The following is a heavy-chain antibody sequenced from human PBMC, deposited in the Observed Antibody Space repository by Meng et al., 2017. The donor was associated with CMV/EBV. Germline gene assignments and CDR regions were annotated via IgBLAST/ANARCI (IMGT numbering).Heavy chain of an antibody. CDR3: ARDSGNSSGYYPFFDY. D-gene: IGHD3-22*01. V-gene: IGHV1-69*01. Sequence: SGGTFSSYAISWVRQAPGQGLEWMGGIIPIFGTANYAQKFQGRVTITADESTSTAYMELSSLRSEDTAVYYCARDSGNSSGYYPFFDYWGQGTLVTVSS. J-gene: IGHJ4*02. CDR2: IIPIFGTA. CDR1: GGTFSSYA.